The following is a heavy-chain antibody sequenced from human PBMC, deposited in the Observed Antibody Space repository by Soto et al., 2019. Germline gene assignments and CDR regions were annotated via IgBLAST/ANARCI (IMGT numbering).Heavy chain of an antibody. D-gene: IGHD6-19*01. Sequence: EVQLLESGGGLVQPGGSLRLSCAASEFTFSSYAMSWVRQAPGKGLEWVSAISGSGGSTYYADSVKGRFTISRDNSKNSLYLQVTSLRAEDTAVYYWARRSSGWYLDYWSQGTLVTVSS. V-gene: IGHV3-23*01. CDR1: EFTFSSYA. CDR3: ARRSSGWYLDY. J-gene: IGHJ4*02. CDR2: ISGSGGST.